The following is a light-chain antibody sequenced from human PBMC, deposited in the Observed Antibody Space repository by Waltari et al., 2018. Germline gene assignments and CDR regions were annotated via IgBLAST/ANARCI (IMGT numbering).Light chain of an antibody. Sequence: QSALTQPASVSGSPGQSITISCPGTSSDVGGHNHVSWYQQHPGQAPKLLIYDVTKWPSGFSDRFSGSKSGNTASLTLSVLQAEDEADYYCNSFTSSTTWVFGGGTRVTVL. V-gene: IGLV2-14*03. CDR2: DVT. CDR1: SSDVGGHNH. J-gene: IGLJ3*02. CDR3: NSFTSSTTWV.